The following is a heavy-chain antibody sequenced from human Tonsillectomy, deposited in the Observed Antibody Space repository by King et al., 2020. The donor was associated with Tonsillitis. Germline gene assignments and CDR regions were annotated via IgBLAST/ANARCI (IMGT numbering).Heavy chain of an antibody. V-gene: IGHV1-18*01. D-gene: IGHD5-24*01. CDR1: GYSFTNYG. Sequence: QLVQSGAEVQKPGASVNFSCKASGYSFTNYGISWVRQAPGQGLEWIGWINPYYGHTNYAQKFQGRVTMTTDTSTSTAYMELRSLRPDDTAVYYCARRRRDGYNAQFDYWGQGTLVTVSS. CDR3: ARRRRDGYNAQFDY. CDR2: INPYYGHT. J-gene: IGHJ4*02.